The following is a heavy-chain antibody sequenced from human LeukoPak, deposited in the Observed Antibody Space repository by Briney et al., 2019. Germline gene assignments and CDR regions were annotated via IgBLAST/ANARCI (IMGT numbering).Heavy chain of an antibody. CDR3: ARGKTDYYDSTAYRFDP. D-gene: IGHD3-22*01. Sequence: ASVKVSCKASGYTFTGYYMHWVRQAPGQGLEWMVWINPNSGGPNYAQKFQGRVTMTSDTSISTAYMELSRLTSDDTAVYYCARGKTDYYDSTAYRFDPWGQGTLVTVSS. CDR2: INPNSGGP. J-gene: IGHJ5*02. CDR1: GYTFTGYY. V-gene: IGHV1-2*02.